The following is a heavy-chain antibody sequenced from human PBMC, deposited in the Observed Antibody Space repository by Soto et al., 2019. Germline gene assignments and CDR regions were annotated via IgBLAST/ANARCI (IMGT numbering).Heavy chain of an antibody. CDR2: IKSKTDGGTT. CDR1: GFTFRNAW. V-gene: IGHV3-15*01. J-gene: IGHJ4*02. Sequence: PGGSLRLSCAASGFTFRNAWMSWVRQAPGKGLEWVGRIKSKTDGGTTDYAAPMKGRFTISRDDSKNTLYLQMNSLETEDTAVYYCTMFLAAAGNFDYWGQGTLVTVSS. D-gene: IGHD6-13*01. CDR3: TMFLAAAGNFDY.